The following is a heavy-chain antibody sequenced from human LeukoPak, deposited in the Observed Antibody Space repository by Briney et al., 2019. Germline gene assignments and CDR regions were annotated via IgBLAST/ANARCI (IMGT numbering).Heavy chain of an antibody. D-gene: IGHD3-10*01. CDR1: GGSITSGGFY. CDR3: ARVDGSGSKRWFDP. V-gene: IGHV4-31*03. J-gene: IGHJ5*02. Sequence: ASETLSLTCSVSGGSITSGGFYWSWIRQHPGQGLEWIGYIHNSGSTYYNPSLQSRAIISLDTSKSQFSLQLHSVTAADTAVYYCARVDGSGSKRWFDPWGQGAPVTVSS. CDR2: IHNSGST.